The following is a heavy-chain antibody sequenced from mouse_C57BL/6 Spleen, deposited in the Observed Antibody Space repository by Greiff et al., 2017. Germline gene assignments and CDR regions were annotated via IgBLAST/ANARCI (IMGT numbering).Heavy chain of an antibody. CDR1: GYTFTDYN. V-gene: IGHV1-18*01. J-gene: IGHJ1*03. Sequence: EVQLQQSGPELVKPGASVKIPCKASGYTFTDYNMDWVKQSHGKSLEWIGDINPNNGGTIYNQKFKGKATLTVDKSSSTAYMELRSLTSEDTAVYYCARALYDGKRDWYFDVWGTGATVTVSS. CDR3: ARALYDGKRDWYFDV. D-gene: IGHD2-1*01. CDR2: INPNNGGT.